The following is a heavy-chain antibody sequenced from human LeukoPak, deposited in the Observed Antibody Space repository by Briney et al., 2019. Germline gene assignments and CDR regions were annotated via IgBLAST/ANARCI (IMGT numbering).Heavy chain of an antibody. J-gene: IGHJ4*02. CDR1: GFTFSSYE. CDR3: ARVAGTSGYSYGFPYFDY. D-gene: IGHD5-18*01. V-gene: IGHV3-48*03. Sequence: GGCLRLSCAASGFTFSSYEMNWVRQAPGKGLEWVSYIRSSGSTIYYADSVKGRFTISRDTAKNSLYLQMNSLRAEDTAVYYCARVAGTSGYSYGFPYFDYWGQGTLVTVS. CDR2: IRSSGSTI.